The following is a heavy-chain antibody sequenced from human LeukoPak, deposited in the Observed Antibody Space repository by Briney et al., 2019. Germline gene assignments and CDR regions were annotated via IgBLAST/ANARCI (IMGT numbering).Heavy chain of an antibody. CDR3: ARDAYYYGSGSYPLGY. V-gene: IGHV4-39*02. CDR2: IYYSGST. CDR1: GGSISSSSYY. Sequence: SETLSLTCAVSGGSISSSSYYWGWIRQPPREGLEWIGSIYYSGSTYYNPSLKSRVTISVDTSKNQFSLKLSSVTAADTAVYYCARDAYYYGSGSYPLGYWGQGTLVTVSS. D-gene: IGHD3-10*01. J-gene: IGHJ4*02.